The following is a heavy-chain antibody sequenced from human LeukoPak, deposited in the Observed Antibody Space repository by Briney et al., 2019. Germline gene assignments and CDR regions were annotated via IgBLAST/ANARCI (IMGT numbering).Heavy chain of an antibody. D-gene: IGHD2-2*02. V-gene: IGHV3-64*01. CDR1: GFTFSSYA. CDR2: ISSNGGST. Sequence: PGGSLRLSCAASGFTFSSYAMHWVRQAPGKGLEYVSAISSNGGSTYYANSVKGRFTISRDNSKNTLYLQMGSLRAEDMAVYHCARVPYCSSTSCYSDYYYMDVWGKGTTVTFSS. CDR3: ARVPYCSSTSCYSDYYYMDV. J-gene: IGHJ6*03.